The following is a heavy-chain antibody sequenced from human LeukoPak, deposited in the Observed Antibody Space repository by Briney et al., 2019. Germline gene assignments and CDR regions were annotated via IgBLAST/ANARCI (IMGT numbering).Heavy chain of an antibody. Sequence: SETLSLTCTVSGGSISSGDYYWSWIRQPPGKGLEWIGYIYYSGSTYYNPSLKSRVTISVDRSKNQFSLKLSSVTAADTAVYYCARGQEYYYDSSGYDYFDYWGQGTLVTVSS. CDR2: IYYSGST. V-gene: IGHV4-30-4*01. D-gene: IGHD3-22*01. CDR1: GGSISSGDYY. J-gene: IGHJ4*02. CDR3: ARGQEYYYDSSGYDYFDY.